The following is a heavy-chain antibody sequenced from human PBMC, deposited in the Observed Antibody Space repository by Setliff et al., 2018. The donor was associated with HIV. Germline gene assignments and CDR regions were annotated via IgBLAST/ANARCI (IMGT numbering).Heavy chain of an antibody. CDR3: AKSLLVAGNYY. V-gene: IGHV3-23*01. Sequence: QTGGSLRLSCAASGFTFSSYYMNWVRQAPGKGLEWVSAISSGGEIMFYADSVKGRFTISRDNSKNTLYLQMISLRADDTAVYYCAKSLLVAGNYYWGQGTLVNGSS. CDR1: GFTFSSYY. J-gene: IGHJ4*02. CDR2: ISSGGEIM. D-gene: IGHD2-8*02.